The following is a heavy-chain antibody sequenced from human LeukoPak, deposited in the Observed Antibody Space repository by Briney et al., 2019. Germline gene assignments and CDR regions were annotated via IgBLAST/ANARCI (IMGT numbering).Heavy chain of an antibody. V-gene: IGHV5-51*01. D-gene: IGHD1-26*01. CDR1: GYSFTSYW. J-gene: IGHJ3*02. CDR2: IYPGGSDT. Sequence: GESLKISCKGSGYSFTSYWLGWVRQLPGKGLEWMGIIYPGGSDTRYSPSFQGQVTISADKSISTAYLQWSSLKASDTAMYYCARQSEWELLLDAFDIWGQGTMVTVSS. CDR3: ARQSEWELLLDAFDI.